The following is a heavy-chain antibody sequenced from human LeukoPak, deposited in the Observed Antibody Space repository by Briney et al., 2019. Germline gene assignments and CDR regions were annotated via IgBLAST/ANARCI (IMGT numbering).Heavy chain of an antibody. V-gene: IGHV3-23*01. CDR2: ISGSGGST. J-gene: IGHJ5*02. D-gene: IGHD3-22*01. Sequence: GGSLRLSCAASGVTFSSYAMGWVRQFPGKGLEWVSAISGSGGSTYYADSVKGRFTISRDNSKNTLYLQMNSLRAEDTAVYYCAKQTYYYDSSGSPWGQGTLVTVSS. CDR3: AKQTYYYDSSGSP. CDR1: GVTFSSYA.